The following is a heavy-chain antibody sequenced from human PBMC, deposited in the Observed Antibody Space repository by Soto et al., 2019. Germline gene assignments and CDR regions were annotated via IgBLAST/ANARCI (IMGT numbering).Heavy chain of an antibody. CDR1: GYTFTSYD. V-gene: IGHV1-8*01. CDR3: ARGAPQGDLAYYYYMDV. J-gene: IGHJ6*03. Sequence: ASVKVSCKASGYTFTSYDINWVRQATGQGLEWMGWMNPNSGNTGYAQKFQGRVTMTRNTSISTAYMELSSLRSEDTAVYYCARGAPQGDLAYYYYMDVWGKGTTVTVSS. D-gene: IGHD2-21*02. CDR2: MNPNSGNT.